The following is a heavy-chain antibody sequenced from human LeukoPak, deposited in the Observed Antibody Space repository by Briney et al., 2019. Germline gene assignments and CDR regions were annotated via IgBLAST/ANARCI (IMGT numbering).Heavy chain of an antibody. D-gene: IGHD3-16*01. CDR2: IYYSGST. CDR1: GGPISSYY. Sequence: SETLSLTCTVSGGPISSYYWSWIRQPPGKGLEWIGYIYYSGSTNYNPSLKSRVTISVDTSKNQFSLKLSSVTAADTAVYYCARQYEEDIWGQGTMVTVSS. CDR3: ARQYEEDI. J-gene: IGHJ3*02. V-gene: IGHV4-59*08.